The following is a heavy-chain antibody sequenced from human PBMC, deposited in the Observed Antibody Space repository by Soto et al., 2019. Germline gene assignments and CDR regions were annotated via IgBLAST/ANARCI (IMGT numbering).Heavy chain of an antibody. D-gene: IGHD6-13*01. V-gene: IGHV1-24*01. CDR2: FDPEDGET. CDR3: ARQALAGQNA. J-gene: IGHJ5*02. CDR1: GYTLTELS. Sequence: ASVKVSCKVSGYTLTELSMHWVRQAPGKGLEWMGGFDPEDGETIYAQKFQGHVTISADKSISTAYLQWSSLKASDTAMYYCARQALAGQNAWGQGTLVTVSS.